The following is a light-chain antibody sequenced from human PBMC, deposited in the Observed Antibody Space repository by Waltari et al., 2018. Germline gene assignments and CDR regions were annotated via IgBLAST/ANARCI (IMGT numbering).Light chain of an antibody. V-gene: IGKV4-1*01. Sequence: DIMMTQSPESLAVSLGERATINCKSSQSVLYSSNNKNQLAWYQQKPGQPPKLLLYWASTRESGVPDRFSGSGSETDFTLTISSLQAEDVAVYYCHQYYSTPFTFGQGTKLEIK. CDR3: HQYYSTPFT. J-gene: IGKJ2*01. CDR1: QSVLYSSNNKNQ. CDR2: WAS.